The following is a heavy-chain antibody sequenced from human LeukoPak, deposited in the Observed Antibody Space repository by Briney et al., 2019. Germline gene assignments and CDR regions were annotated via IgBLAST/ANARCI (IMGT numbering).Heavy chain of an antibody. CDR1: GYSFIDYY. CDR2: INPNSGGT. J-gene: IGHJ4*02. V-gene: IGHV1-2*02. CDR3: ARDKDIVATEGAFDI. D-gene: IGHD5-12*01. Sequence: ASVTVSCKTSGYSFIDYYMHWVRQAPGQGLEWMGWINPNSGGTNYAQKFQGRVTMTRDTSISTAYMELSRLRSDDTAVYYCARDKDIVATEGAFDIWGQGTLVTVSS.